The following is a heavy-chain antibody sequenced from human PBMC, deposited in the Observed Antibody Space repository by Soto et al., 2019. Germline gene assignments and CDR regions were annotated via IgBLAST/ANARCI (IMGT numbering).Heavy chain of an antibody. D-gene: IGHD3-10*01. J-gene: IGHJ4*02. CDR1: GFTFGDYA. CDR3: TRWYYSKRGDY. Sequence: GGSLRLSCTASGFTFGDYATSWVRQAPGKGLEWVGFIRSKAYGGTTEYAASVKGRFTISRDDSKSIAYLQMNSLKTEDTAVYYCTRWYYSKRGDYWVQGTLVTVFS. CDR2: IRSKAYGGTT. V-gene: IGHV3-49*04.